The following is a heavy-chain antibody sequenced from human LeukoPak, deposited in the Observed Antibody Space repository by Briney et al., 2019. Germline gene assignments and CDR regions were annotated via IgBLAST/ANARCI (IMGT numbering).Heavy chain of an antibody. D-gene: IGHD1-1*01. CDR2: IKQDGSEK. V-gene: IGHV3-7*01. CDR1: GFTFSSYA. Sequence: GGSLRLSCAASGFTFSSYAMSWVRQAPGKGLEWVANIKQDGSEKNYVDSVKGRFTISRDNAKNSLYLQMNSLRAEDTAVYYCAREHSNWDPDYWGQGTLVTVSS. J-gene: IGHJ4*02. CDR3: AREHSNWDPDY.